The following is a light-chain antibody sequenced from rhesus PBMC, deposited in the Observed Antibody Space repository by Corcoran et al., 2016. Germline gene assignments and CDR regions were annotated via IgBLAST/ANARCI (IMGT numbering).Light chain of an antibody. V-gene: IGKV1-22*01. Sequence: DIQMTQSPSSLSASVGDTVTITCRASQSISSWLDWYQQKPGKAPKLLIYKASSLQSGVPSRFSGSGSGTDFTITISSLQPEDFATYYCLQYSSSPPWTFGQGTKVEIK. CDR3: LQYSSSPPWT. CDR1: QSISSW. CDR2: KAS. J-gene: IGKJ1*01.